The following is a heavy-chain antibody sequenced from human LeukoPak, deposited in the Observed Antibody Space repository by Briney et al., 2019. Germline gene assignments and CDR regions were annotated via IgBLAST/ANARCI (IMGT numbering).Heavy chain of an antibody. D-gene: IGHD3-3*01. CDR1: GFTFDDYG. CDR2: INWNGGST. Sequence: GGSLRLSCAASGFTFDDYGMSWVRRAPGKGLEWVSGINWNGGSTGYGDSVKGRFTISRDNAKNSLSLQMNSLRAEDTALYYCARATLRFLSLGYYSYMDVWGKGTTVTVSS. CDR3: ARATLRFLSLGYYSYMDV. J-gene: IGHJ6*03. V-gene: IGHV3-20*04.